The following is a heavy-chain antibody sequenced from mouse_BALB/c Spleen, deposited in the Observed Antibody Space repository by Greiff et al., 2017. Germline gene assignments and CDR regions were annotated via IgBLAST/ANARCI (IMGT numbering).Heavy chain of an antibody. Sequence: VKLMESGPGLVAPSQSLSITCTVSGFSLTSYGVHWVRQPPGKGLEWLGVIWAGGSTNYNSALMSRLSISKDNSKSQVFLKMNSLQTDDTAMYYCARDRGSSHYFDYWGQGTTLTVSS. V-gene: IGHV2-9*02. CDR1: GFSLTSYG. CDR3: ARDRGSSHYFDY. J-gene: IGHJ2*01. CDR2: IWAGGST. D-gene: IGHD1-1*01.